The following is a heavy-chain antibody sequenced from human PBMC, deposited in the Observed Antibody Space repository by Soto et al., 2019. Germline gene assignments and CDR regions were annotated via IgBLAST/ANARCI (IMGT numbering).Heavy chain of an antibody. Sequence: QVQLVQSGAEVKKPGSSVKVSCKASGGTFSSYAISWVRQAPGQGLEWMGGIIPIFGTANYAQKFQGRVTITADESTSTADMELSSLRSEDTAVYYCARWAYGGNSALYKLDYWGQGTLVTVSS. D-gene: IGHD2-21*02. CDR1: GGTFSSYA. CDR2: IIPIFGTA. V-gene: IGHV1-69*01. J-gene: IGHJ4*02. CDR3: ARWAYGGNSALYKLDY.